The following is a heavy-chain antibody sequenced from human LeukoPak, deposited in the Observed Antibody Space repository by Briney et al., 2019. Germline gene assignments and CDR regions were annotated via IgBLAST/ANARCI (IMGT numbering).Heavy chain of an antibody. V-gene: IGHV3-21*01. CDR3: ARDLYSDYGIYFDY. CDR1: GFTFSTYS. Sequence: GGSLRLSCAASGFTFSTYSMNWVRQAPGKGLEWVSSISSSSSYIYYADSVKGRFTISRDNAKNSLYLQMNSLRAEDTALYYCARDLYSDYGIYFDYWGQGTLVTVSS. J-gene: IGHJ4*02. D-gene: IGHD4-11*01. CDR2: ISSSSSYI.